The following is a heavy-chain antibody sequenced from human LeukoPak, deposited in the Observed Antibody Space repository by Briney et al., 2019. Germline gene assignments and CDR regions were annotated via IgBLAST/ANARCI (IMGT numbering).Heavy chain of an antibody. CDR1: GFTFSSYA. D-gene: IGHD2-15*01. V-gene: IGHV3-64*01. Sequence: AGGSLRLSCAASGFTFSSYAMHWVRQAPGKGLEYVSAISSNGGSTYYANSVKGRFTISRDNSKNTLYLQMGSPRAEDMAVYYCARDPAVSEYYFDYWGQGTLVTVSS. J-gene: IGHJ4*02. CDR2: ISSNGGST. CDR3: ARDPAVSEYYFDY.